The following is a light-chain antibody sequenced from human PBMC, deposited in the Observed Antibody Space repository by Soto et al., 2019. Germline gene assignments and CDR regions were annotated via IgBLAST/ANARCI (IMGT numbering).Light chain of an antibody. J-gene: IGLJ2*01. CDR1: SSDVGAHNH. V-gene: IGLV2-11*01. Sequence: QSALTQPRSVSGSPGQSVTISCTGTSSDVGAHNHVSWYQQHQGKPPKAMIYDVTKRPSGVPDRFSGSKSGNTASLTISGLQAEDEAEYHCCSYAGSNTLVFGGGTKLTVL. CDR3: CSYAGSNTLV. CDR2: DVT.